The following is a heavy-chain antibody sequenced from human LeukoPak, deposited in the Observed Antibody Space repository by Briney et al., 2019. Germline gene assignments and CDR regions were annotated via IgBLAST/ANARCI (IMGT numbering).Heavy chain of an antibody. V-gene: IGHV3-53*01. CDR1: GFTVSSNY. D-gene: IGHD3-10*01. J-gene: IGHJ4*02. Sequence: GGSLRLSCAASGFTVSSNYMSWVRQAPGKGLEWVSVIYSGGSTYYADSVKGRFTISRENSKNTLYLQMNSLRAEDTAVYYCARDRAGYYGSGSGYFDYWGQGTLVTVSS. CDR3: ARDRAGYYGSGSGYFDY. CDR2: IYSGGST.